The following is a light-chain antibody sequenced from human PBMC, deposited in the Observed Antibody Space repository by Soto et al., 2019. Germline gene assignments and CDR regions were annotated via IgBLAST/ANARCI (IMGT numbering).Light chain of an antibody. V-gene: IGKV3-15*01. Sequence: EIVMTQSPATLSVSPGGRATLSCRASQSISDTLAWYQQKPGQAPRLLIYSASRRATGFPARFSGSGSGTDFTLTISRLEPEDFAVYYCQQYSSSPSITFGQGTRLEI. CDR1: QSISDT. J-gene: IGKJ5*01. CDR3: QQYSSSPSIT. CDR2: SAS.